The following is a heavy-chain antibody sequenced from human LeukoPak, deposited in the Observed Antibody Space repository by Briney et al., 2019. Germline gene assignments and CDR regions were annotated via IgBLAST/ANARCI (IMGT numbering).Heavy chain of an antibody. CDR3: AKDATGSWHFYFDY. V-gene: IGHV3-30*02. CDR2: IRYDGSNK. Sequence: PGGSLRLSCAASGFTFSSYGMHWVRQAPGKGLEWVAFIRYDGSNKYYADSVKGRFTISRDNSKNTLYLQMNSLRAEDTAVYYCAKDATGSWHFYFDYWGQGTLVTVSS. D-gene: IGHD6-13*01. CDR1: GFTFSSYG. J-gene: IGHJ4*02.